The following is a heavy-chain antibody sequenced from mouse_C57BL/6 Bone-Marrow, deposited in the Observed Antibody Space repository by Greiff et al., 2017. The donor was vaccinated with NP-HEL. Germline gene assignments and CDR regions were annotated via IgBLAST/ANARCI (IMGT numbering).Heavy chain of an antibody. CDR3: ARGGANWAWFAY. V-gene: IGHV1-59*01. CDR1: GYTFTSYW. D-gene: IGHD4-1*01. Sequence: QVQLQQPGAELVRPGTSVKLSCKASGYTFTSYWMHWVKQRPGQGLEWIGVIDPSDSYTNYNQKFKGKATLTVDTSSSTAYMQLSSLTSEDSAVYYCARGGANWAWFAYWGQGTLVTVSA. J-gene: IGHJ3*01. CDR2: IDPSDSYT.